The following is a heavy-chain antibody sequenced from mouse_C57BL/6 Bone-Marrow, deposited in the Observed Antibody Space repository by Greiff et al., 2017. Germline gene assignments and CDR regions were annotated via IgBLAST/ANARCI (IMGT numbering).Heavy chain of an antibody. J-gene: IGHJ2*01. V-gene: IGHV1-4*01. D-gene: IGHD4-1*01. CDR2: INPSSGYT. CDR1: GYTFTSYT. CDR3: ARENNWDYFDY. Sequence: VQRVESGAELARPGASVKMSCKASGYTFTSYTMHWVKQRPGQGLELIGYINPSSGYTKYNQKFKDKATLTADKSSSTAYMQLSRLTSEDSAVYYGARENNWDYFDYWGQGTTLTVSS.